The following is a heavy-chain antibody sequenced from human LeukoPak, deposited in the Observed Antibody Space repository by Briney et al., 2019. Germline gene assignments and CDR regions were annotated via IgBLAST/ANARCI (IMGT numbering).Heavy chain of an antibody. V-gene: IGHV4-34*01. Sequence: SETLSLTCAVYGGSFSGYYWSWIRQPPGKGLEWIGEINHSGSTNYNPSLKSRVTISVDTSKNQFSLRLSSVTAADTAVYYCARRRWFDPWGQGTLVTVSS. J-gene: IGHJ5*02. CDR2: INHSGST. CDR1: GGSFSGYY. CDR3: ARRRWFDP.